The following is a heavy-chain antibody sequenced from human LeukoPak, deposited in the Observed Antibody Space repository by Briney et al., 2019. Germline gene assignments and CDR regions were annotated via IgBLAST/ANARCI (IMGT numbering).Heavy chain of an antibody. J-gene: IGHJ4*02. D-gene: IGHD2-21*02. V-gene: IGHV3-21*01. CDR3: ARGGDDGFFYFDY. CDR2: ISSSSSYI. CDR1: GFTFSSYS. Sequence: GGSLRLSCAASGFTFSSYSMNWVRQAPGKGLEWVSSISSSSSYISYADSVKGRFTITRDNAKNSLYLQMNSLRAEDTAVYYCARGGDDGFFYFDYWGQGTLVTVSS.